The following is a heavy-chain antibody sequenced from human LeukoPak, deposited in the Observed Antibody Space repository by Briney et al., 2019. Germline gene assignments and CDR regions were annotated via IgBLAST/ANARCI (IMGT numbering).Heavy chain of an antibody. CDR3: ARDVEARISAAGTFDY. Sequence: GGSLRLSCAASGFTFSSYAMSWVRQAPGKGLEWVSAISGSGGRTYYADSVKGRFTISRDNSKNTLYLQMNSLRAEDTAVYYCARDVEARISAAGTFDYWGQGSLVTVSS. CDR2: ISGSGGRT. D-gene: IGHD6-6*01. CDR1: GFTFSSYA. J-gene: IGHJ4*02. V-gene: IGHV3-23*01.